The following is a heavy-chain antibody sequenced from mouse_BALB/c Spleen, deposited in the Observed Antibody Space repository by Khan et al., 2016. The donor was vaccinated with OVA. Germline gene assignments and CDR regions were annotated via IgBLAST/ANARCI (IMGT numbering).Heavy chain of an antibody. CDR1: GYAFTNYL. J-gene: IGHJ3*01. CDR3: TGGGLGGFAY. V-gene: IGHV1-54*03. CDR2: INPGSGGT. Sequence: QIQLVQSGAELVRPGTSVKVSCKASGYAFTNYLIEWVKQRPGQGLEWIGVINPGSGGTNYNEKFKGKATLTADKSSSTAYMQLSSLTSDVSAVYFCTGGGLGGFAYWGQGTLVTVSA.